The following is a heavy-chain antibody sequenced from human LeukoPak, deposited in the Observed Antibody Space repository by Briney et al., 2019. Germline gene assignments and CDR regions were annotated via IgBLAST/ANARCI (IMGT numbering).Heavy chain of an antibody. J-gene: IGHJ4*02. Sequence: SETLSLTCTVSGGSISSYYWSWIRQPPGKGLEWIGYIYYSGSTNYNPSLKSRVTISVDTSKNQFSLKLSSVTAADTAVYYCASMSDDSSGYYYPYYFDYWGQGTLVTVSS. CDR2: IYYSGST. CDR1: GGSISSYY. CDR3: ASMSDDSSGYYYPYYFDY. D-gene: IGHD3-22*01. V-gene: IGHV4-59*01.